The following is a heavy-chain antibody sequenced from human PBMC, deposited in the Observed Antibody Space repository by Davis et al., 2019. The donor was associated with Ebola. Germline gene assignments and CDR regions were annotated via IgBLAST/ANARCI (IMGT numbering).Heavy chain of an antibody. Sequence: ASVKVSCKASGYTFIDNDISWVRQASGQGLEWMGWMNPKTGHAGYAQKFQGRVSMTRNTFTNTAYMELGSLKSEDTAKYFCARRGLRYKNFEYWGQGTLVTVSS. D-gene: IGHD5-18*01. J-gene: IGHJ4*02. CDR2: MNPKTGHA. CDR3: ARRGLRYKNFEY. CDR1: GYTFIDND. V-gene: IGHV1-8*02.